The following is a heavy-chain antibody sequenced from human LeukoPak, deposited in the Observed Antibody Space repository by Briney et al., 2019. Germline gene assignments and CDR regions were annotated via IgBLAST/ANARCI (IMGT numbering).Heavy chain of an antibody. D-gene: IGHD1-26*01. CDR2: LIPIFGTA. CDR3: ASGSYYDYYYGMDV. CDR1: GGTFSSYA. Sequence: SLKVSCKASGGTFSSYAISWVRQAPGQGLEWMGGLIPIFGTANYAQKFQGRVTITADESTSTAYMELSSLRSEDTAVYYCASGSYYDYYYGMDVWGQGTTVTVSS. V-gene: IGHV1-69*13. J-gene: IGHJ6*02.